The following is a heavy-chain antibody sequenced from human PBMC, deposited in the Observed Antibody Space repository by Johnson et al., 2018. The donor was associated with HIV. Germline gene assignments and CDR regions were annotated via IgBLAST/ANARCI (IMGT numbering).Heavy chain of an antibody. CDR2: IYSGGST. V-gene: IGHV3-66*01. J-gene: IGHJ3*02. CDR1: GFTVSSNY. Sequence: VQLVESGGGVVQPGGSLRLSCGASGFTVSSNYMTWVRQAPGKGLDWVSVIYSGGSTYYADSVNGRFTISRDNSKNTLYLQMNSLRAEDTAVYYCAKDRRYCGGDCSVDAFDIWGQGTMVTVSS. CDR3: AKDRRYCGGDCSVDAFDI. D-gene: IGHD2-21*02.